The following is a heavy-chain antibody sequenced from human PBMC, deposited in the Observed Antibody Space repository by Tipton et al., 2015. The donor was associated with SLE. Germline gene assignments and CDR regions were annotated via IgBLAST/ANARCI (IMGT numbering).Heavy chain of an antibody. CDR2: IYYSGST. CDR1: GGSISSNSHY. J-gene: IGHJ4*02. D-gene: IGHD3-22*01. V-gene: IGHV4-39*01. CDR3: ARTSMIIVID. Sequence: TLSLTCVVSGGSISSNSHYWGLIRQPPGRGLEWIGTIYYSGSTYYNPSLKSRVTMSVDTSKNHFSLRLSSVTAADTALYYCARTSMIIVIDWGQGTLVTVSS.